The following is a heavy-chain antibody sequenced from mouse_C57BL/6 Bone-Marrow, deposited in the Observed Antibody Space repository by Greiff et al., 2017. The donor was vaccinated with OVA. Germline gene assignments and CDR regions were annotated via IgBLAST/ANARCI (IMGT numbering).Heavy chain of an antibody. CDR1: GYTFTSYG. CDR2: IYPRSGNT. D-gene: IGHD1-1*01. V-gene: IGHV1-81*01. J-gene: IGHJ1*03. CDR3: AEEDYYGSYWYFDV. Sequence: VKLVESGAELARPGASVKLSCKASGYTFTSYGISWVKQRTGQGLEWIGEIYPRSGNTYYNEKFKGKATLTADKSSSTAYMELRSLTSEDSAVYFCAEEDYYGSYWYFDVWGTGTTVTVSS.